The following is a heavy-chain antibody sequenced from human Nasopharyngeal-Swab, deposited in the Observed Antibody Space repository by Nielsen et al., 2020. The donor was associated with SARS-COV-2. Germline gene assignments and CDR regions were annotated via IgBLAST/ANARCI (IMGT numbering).Heavy chain of an antibody. CDR2: IYYSGSA. J-gene: IGHJ4*02. V-gene: IGHV4-39*07. Sequence: WIRQPPGKGLEWIGNIYYSGSAYYNPSLKSRVIISVDTSKNQFSLNLISVTAADAAVYYCARVGRVIDYWGQGTLVTVSS. CDR3: ARVGRVIDY. D-gene: IGHD1-14*01.